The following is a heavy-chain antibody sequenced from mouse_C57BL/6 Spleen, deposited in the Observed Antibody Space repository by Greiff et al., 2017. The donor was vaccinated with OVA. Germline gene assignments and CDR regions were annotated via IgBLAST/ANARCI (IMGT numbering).Heavy chain of an antibody. CDR3: APSYYYGSSYGY. J-gene: IGHJ2*01. Sequence: QVHVKQPGAELVKPGASVKLSCKASGYTFTSYWMQWVNQRPGQGLEWIGEIDPSDSYTNYNQKFKGKATLTVDTSSSTAYMQLSSLTSEDSAVYYCAPSYYYGSSYGYWGQGTTLTVSS. V-gene: IGHV1-50*01. CDR1: GYTFTSYW. D-gene: IGHD1-1*01. CDR2: IDPSDSYT.